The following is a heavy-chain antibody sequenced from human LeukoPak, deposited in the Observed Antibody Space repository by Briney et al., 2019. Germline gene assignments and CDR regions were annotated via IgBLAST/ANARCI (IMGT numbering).Heavy chain of an antibody. CDR2: IDTTEST. D-gene: IGHD2-15*01. Sequence: SQTLSLTCTVAGGSISSGSYYWGWLRQPAGKGLERIGRIDTTESTKYHPSLKRRVTVSVETSQNKFTWKLSAVTAAHTAVFYCAREMREVVVATSVYYYYMDVWGKRNTGTVSS. CDR3: AREMREVVVATSVYYYYMDV. CDR1: GGSISSGSYY. V-gene: IGHV4-61*02. J-gene: IGHJ6*03.